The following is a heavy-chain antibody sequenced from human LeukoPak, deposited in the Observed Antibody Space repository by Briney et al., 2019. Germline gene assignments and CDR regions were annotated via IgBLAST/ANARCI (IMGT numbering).Heavy chain of an antibody. J-gene: IGHJ6*03. Sequence: SETLSLTCAVYGGSFSGYYWSWIRQPPGKGLEWIGEINHSGSTNYNPSLKSRVTISVDTSKNQFSLKLSSVTAADTAVYYCARLLRGYSGYAHAYYYYMDVWGKGTTVTISS. V-gene: IGHV4-34*01. D-gene: IGHD5-12*01. CDR1: GGSFSGYY. CDR2: INHSGST. CDR3: ARLLRGYSGYAHAYYYYMDV.